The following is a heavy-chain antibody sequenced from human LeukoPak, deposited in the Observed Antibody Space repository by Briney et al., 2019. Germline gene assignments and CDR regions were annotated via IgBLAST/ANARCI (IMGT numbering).Heavy chain of an antibody. D-gene: IGHD6-13*01. CDR2: MNPNSGNT. V-gene: IGHV1-8*01. J-gene: IGHJ4*02. CDR1: GYTFTSYD. Sequence: ASVRVSCKASGYTFTSYDINWVRQAPGHGLEWMGWMNPNSGNTGYAQQFQGRVTMTTNTSLSTAYMELNSLTSADTAVYYCARVSTGSSSRAFNYWGQGTLVTVSS. CDR3: ARVSTGSSSRAFNY.